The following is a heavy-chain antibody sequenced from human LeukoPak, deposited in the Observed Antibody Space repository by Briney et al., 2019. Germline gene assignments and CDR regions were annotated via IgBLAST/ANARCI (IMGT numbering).Heavy chain of an antibody. V-gene: IGHV4-34*01. J-gene: IGHJ4*02. CDR2: INHSGST. CDR3: ALVSGWYRVY. D-gene: IGHD6-19*01. CDR1: GGSFSGYY. Sequence: SETLSLTCAVYGGSFSGYYWSWIRQPPGKGLEWIGEINHSGSTNYNPSLKSRVTISVDTSKNQFSLKLSSVTAADTAVCYCALVSGWYRVYWGQGTLVTVSS.